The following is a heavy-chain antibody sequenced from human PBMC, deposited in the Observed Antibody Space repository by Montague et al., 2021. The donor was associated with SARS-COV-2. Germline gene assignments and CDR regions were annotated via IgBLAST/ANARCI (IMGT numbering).Heavy chain of an antibody. V-gene: IGHV4-59*01. CDR1: GGSISSDY. D-gene: IGHD5-24*01. CDR3: AREDRWNWFDP. J-gene: IGHJ5*02. Sequence: SETLSLTCSVSGGSISSDYWSWIRQSPGKGLEWIGFIYYRGTTNYNPSLKSRVTFSVDTSKNQSSLKLISVTAAAAAVYFCAREDRWNWFDPWGQGVLVTVSS. CDR2: IYYRGTT.